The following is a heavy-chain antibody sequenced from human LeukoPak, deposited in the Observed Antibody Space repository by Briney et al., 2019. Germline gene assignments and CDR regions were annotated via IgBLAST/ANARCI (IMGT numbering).Heavy chain of an antibody. Sequence: GRSLRLSCAASEFTVSNTYIIWVRQAPGKGLEWVSVFYVGGNTNYADSVKGRFTMSRDNSKNALYLQMNNLRGDDTAVYFCVSQGYCSGGSCNWYFGLWGRGTLVTVSS. CDR3: VSQGYCSGGSCNWYFGL. CDR1: EFTVSNTY. CDR2: FYVGGNT. V-gene: IGHV3-66*01. D-gene: IGHD2-15*01. J-gene: IGHJ2*01.